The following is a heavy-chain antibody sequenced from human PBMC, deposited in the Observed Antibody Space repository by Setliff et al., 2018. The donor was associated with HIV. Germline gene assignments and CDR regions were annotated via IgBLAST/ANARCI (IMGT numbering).Heavy chain of an antibody. CDR3: ARDIYDSGWFTLEY. Sequence: ASVKVSCKASGYTFTSYAMHWVRQAPGQRLEWMGWINAGNGNTKYSQKFQGRVTLTRDTAASTAYMELSSLRSEDTAVYYCARDIYDSGWFTLEYWGQGTLVTVSS. J-gene: IGHJ4*02. D-gene: IGHD6-19*01. CDR1: GYTFTSYA. V-gene: IGHV1-3*01. CDR2: INAGNGNT.